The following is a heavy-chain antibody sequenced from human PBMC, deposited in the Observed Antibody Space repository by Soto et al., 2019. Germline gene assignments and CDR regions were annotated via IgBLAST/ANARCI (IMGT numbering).Heavy chain of an antibody. CDR3: ARWGIAAGDY. CDR2: IWYDGSNK. J-gene: IGHJ4*02. Sequence: QVQLVESGGGVVQPGRSLRLSCAASGFTFSSYGMHWVRQAPGKGLEWVAVIWYDGSNKYYADSVKGRFTISRDNSKNTLYLQMNSLRAEDTDVHYCARWGIAAGDYWGQGTLVTVSS. V-gene: IGHV3-33*01. D-gene: IGHD6-13*01. CDR1: GFTFSSYG.